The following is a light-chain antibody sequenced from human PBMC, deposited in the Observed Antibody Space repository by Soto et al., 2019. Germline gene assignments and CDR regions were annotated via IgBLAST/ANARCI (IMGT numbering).Light chain of an antibody. Sequence: VVTQEPSLTVSPGGTITLTCASSTGAVPSDYYPNWFQQKPGQAPRPLIYRTIDKHSWTPARFSASLLGGKAALTLSGVQPEDEAEYYCLLFSGGVWVFGGGTQLTVL. CDR3: LLFSGGVWV. V-gene: IGLV7-43*01. CDR1: TGAVPSDYY. CDR2: RTI. J-gene: IGLJ7*01.